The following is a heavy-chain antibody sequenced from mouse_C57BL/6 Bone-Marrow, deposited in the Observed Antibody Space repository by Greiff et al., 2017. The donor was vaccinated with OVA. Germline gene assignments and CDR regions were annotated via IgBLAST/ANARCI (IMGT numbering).Heavy chain of an antibody. CDR3: AKSSYGSSYWYFDV. J-gene: IGHJ1*03. CDR1: GYTFTSYW. V-gene: IGHV1-64*01. Sequence: VQLQQPGAELVKPGASVKLSCKASGYTFTSYWMHWVKQRPGQGLAWIGMIHPNSGSTNYNEKFKSKATLTVDKSSSTAYMHLSSLTSEYSAVYYCAKSSYGSSYWYFDVWGTGTTVTVSS. D-gene: IGHD1-1*01. CDR2: IHPNSGST.